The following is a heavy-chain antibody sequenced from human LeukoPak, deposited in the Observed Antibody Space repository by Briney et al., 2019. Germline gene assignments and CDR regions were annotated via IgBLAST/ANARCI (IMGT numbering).Heavy chain of an antibody. J-gene: IGHJ4*02. CDR3: AKGDTGMVRRYYLDH. V-gene: IGHV3-23*01. CDR1: GLTFSNYA. Sequence: GGSLRLSCAASGLTFSNYAMNWVRQAPGKGLEWVSVVSGRGGSTYYAEPVKGRFTISRDNSKNTLYLQMNTLRAEDTAVYYCAKGDTGMVRRYYLDHWGQGSLVTVSS. D-gene: IGHD5-18*01. CDR2: VSGRGGST.